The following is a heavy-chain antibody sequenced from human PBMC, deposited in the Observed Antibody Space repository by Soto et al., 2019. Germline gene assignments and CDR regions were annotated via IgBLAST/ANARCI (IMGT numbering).Heavy chain of an antibody. CDR3: ARPEITMVRGVITNPLNNWFDP. V-gene: IGHV4-39*01. D-gene: IGHD3-10*01. CDR2: IYYSGST. CDR1: GGSISSSSYY. J-gene: IGHJ5*02. Sequence: PSETLSLTCTVSGGSISSSSYYWGWIRQPPGKGLEWIGSIYYSGSTYYNPSLKSRVTISVDTSKNQFSLKLSSVTAADTAVYYCARPEITMVRGVITNPLNNWFDPWGQGTLVTVSS.